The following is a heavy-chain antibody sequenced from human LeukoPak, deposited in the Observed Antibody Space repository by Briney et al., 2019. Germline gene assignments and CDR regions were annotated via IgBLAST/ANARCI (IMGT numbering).Heavy chain of an antibody. J-gene: IGHJ4*02. CDR1: GGSFSGYY. V-gene: IGHV4-34*01. CDR2: INHSGST. Sequence: PSETLSLTCAVYGGSFSGYYWSRIRQPPGKGLERIGEINHSGSTNYNPSLKSRVTISVDTSKNQFSLKLSSVTAADTAVYYCARGRNLRMAAAGTRAWTYFDYWGQGTLVTVSS. D-gene: IGHD6-13*01. CDR3: ARGRNLRMAAAGTRAWTYFDY.